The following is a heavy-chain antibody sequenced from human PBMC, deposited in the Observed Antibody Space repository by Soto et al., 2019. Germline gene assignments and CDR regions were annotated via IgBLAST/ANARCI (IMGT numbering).Heavy chain of an antibody. CDR2: IDWDDDK. Sequence: ESGPTLVNPTQNLTLTCTFSGFSLSTSGMCVSWIRQPPGEALEWLALIDWDDDKYYSTSLKTRLTISQDTPKNQVVLTMTNMDPVDTATYYCARIYSGYDKNYYYYGMDVWGQGTTVTVSS. CDR3: ARIYSGYDKNYYYYGMDV. J-gene: IGHJ6*02. V-gene: IGHV2-70*01. CDR1: GFSLSTSGMC. D-gene: IGHD5-12*01.